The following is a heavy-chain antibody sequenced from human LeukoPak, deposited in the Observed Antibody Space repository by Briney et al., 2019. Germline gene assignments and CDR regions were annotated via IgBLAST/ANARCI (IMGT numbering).Heavy chain of an antibody. Sequence: GGSLRLSCVASGFTFSDYYMSWIRQAPGKGLEWVSYISSSGSTIYYADSVKGRFTISRDNSKNTLYLQMNSLRAEDTAVYYCAKSQKAVEQIYWGQGTMVTVSS. CDR3: AKSQKAVEQIY. D-gene: IGHD5-24*01. V-gene: IGHV3-11*04. CDR1: GFTFSDYY. CDR2: ISSSGSTI. J-gene: IGHJ3*01.